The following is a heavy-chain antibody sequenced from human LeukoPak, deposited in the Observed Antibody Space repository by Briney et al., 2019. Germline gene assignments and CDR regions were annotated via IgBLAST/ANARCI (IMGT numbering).Heavy chain of an antibody. CDR1: GYSFTSYW. J-gene: IGHJ4*02. CDR2: IYPGDSDT. D-gene: IGHD6-19*01. CDR3: ATSYSSGWWPLDY. Sequence: KVSCKASGYSFTSYWIGWVRQMPGKGLEWMGIIYPGDSDTRYSPSFQGQVTISADKSISTAYLQWSSLKASDTAMYYCATSYSSGWWPLDYWGQGTLVTVSS. V-gene: IGHV5-51*01.